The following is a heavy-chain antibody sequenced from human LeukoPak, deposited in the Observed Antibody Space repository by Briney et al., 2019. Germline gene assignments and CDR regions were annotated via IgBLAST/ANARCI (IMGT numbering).Heavy chain of an antibody. CDR1: GFTFSDYY. J-gene: IGHJ4*01. CDR3: ARAPSYDILSGSPPYY. V-gene: IGHV3-11*01. D-gene: IGHD3-9*01. CDR2: ISSRGSTI. Sequence: PGGSLRLSCAASGFTFSDYYMSWIRQAPGKGLEWVSYISSRGSTIYYADSVKGRFTISTDNAKNSLYLQMNSLSAEDTAVYYCARAPSYDILSGSPPYYWGHGALVTASS.